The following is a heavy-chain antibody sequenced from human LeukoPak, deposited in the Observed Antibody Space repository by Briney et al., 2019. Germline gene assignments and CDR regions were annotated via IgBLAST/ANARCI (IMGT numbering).Heavy chain of an antibody. CDR3: ARVLPYCGGDCYSTGPFDY. V-gene: IGHV1-69*05. CDR2: IIPIFGTA. J-gene: IGHJ4*02. CDR1: GGTFSSYA. Sequence: ASVKVSCKASGGTFSSYAISWVRQAPGQGLEWMGGIIPIFGTANYAQKFQGRVTMTRDTSTSTVCMELSSLRSEDTAVYYCARVLPYCGGDCYSTGPFDYWGQGTLVTVSS. D-gene: IGHD2-21*02.